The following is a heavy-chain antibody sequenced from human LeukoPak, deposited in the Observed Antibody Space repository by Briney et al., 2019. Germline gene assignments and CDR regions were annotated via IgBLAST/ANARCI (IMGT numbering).Heavy chain of an antibody. Sequence: SETLSLTCTVSGGSISSGDYYWSWIRQPPGKGQEWIGYIYYSGSTYYNPSLKSRVTISVDTSKNQFSLKLSSVTAADTAVYYCARSGYDSQDYFDYWGQGTLVTVSS. J-gene: IGHJ4*02. CDR3: ARSGYDSQDYFDY. CDR2: IYYSGST. V-gene: IGHV4-30-4*01. CDR1: GGSISSGDYY. D-gene: IGHD3-3*01.